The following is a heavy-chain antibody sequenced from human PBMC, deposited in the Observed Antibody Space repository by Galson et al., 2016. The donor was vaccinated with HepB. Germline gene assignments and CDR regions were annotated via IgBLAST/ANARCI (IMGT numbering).Heavy chain of an antibody. CDR1: GFIFTTYW. CDR3: PTQLDF. J-gene: IGHJ4*02. V-gene: IGHV3-7*01. CDR2: INQDGRVK. Sequence: SLRLSCAASGFIFTTYWMDWVRQAPGQGLEWVANINQDGRVKYYVDSVRGRFTVSRDNSKNSLYLQMNSLRVEDTAVYYCPTQLDFWGQGTLVTVSS.